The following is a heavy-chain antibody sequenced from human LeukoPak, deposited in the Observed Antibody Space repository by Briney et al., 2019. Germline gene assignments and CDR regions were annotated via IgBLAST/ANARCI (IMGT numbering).Heavy chain of an antibody. V-gene: IGHV4-4*07. CDR3: ARVGFVPDYYYYYMDV. CDR2: IYTSGST. Sequence: PSETLSLICTVSGGSISNYYWSWIRQPAGKGLEWIGRIYTSGSTNYNPSLKSRVTISVDTSKNQFSLKLSSVTAADTAVYYCARVGFVPDYYYYYMDVWGKGTTVTVSS. CDR1: GGSISNYY. D-gene: IGHD2-8*01. J-gene: IGHJ6*03.